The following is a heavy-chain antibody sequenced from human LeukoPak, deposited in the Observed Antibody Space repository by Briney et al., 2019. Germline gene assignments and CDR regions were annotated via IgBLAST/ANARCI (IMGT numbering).Heavy chain of an antibody. J-gene: IGHJ6*03. CDR1: GFTFDDYA. CDR2: ISWNSGSI. CDR3: AKVSSVSMDV. Sequence: PGRSLRLSCAASGFTFDDYAMHWVRQAPGKGLEWVSGISWNSGSIGYADSVKGRFTISRDNAKNSLYLQMNSLRAEDTALYYCAKVSSVSMDVWGKGTTVTVSS. D-gene: IGHD6-19*01. V-gene: IGHV3-9*01.